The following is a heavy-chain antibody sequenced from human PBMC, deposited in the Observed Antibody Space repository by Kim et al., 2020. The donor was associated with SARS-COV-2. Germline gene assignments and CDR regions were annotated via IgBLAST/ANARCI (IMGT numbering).Heavy chain of an antibody. Sequence: ASVKVSCKASGYTFTGYYMHWVRQAPGQGLEWMGRINPNSGGTNYAQKFQGRVTMTRDTSISTAYMELSRLRSDDTAVYYCARDHAGMRQWLVNDAFDIWGQGTMVTVSS. D-gene: IGHD6-19*01. CDR2: INPNSGGT. CDR1: GYTFTGYY. V-gene: IGHV1-2*06. CDR3: ARDHAGMRQWLVNDAFDI. J-gene: IGHJ3*02.